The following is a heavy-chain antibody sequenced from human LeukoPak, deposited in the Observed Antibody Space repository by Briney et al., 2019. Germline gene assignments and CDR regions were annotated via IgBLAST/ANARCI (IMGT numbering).Heavy chain of an antibody. CDR1: GVSISSGGYY. CDR2: IYYSGST. CDR3: ARVGSGSFDY. Sequence: SETLSLTCTVSGVSISSGGYYWSWIRQHPGKGLEWIGYIYYSGSTYYNPSLKSRVTISVDTSKNQFSLKLSSVTAADTAVYYCARVGSGSFDYWGQGTLVTVSS. J-gene: IGHJ4*02. V-gene: IGHV4-31*03. D-gene: IGHD3-10*01.